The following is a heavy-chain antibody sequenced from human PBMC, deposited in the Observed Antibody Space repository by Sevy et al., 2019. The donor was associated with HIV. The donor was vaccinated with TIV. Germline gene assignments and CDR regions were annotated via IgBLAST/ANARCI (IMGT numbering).Heavy chain of an antibody. J-gene: IGHJ4*02. Sequence: GGSLRLSCAASRFIFGNHAMSWVRQTPGKGLEWVSGISSTGSTTYYMDSVKGRFTISRDNSKNTLYLQMNSLRAEDTAVYYCAKDLGWPLWGQGTLVTVSS. CDR3: AKDLGWPL. CDR2: ISSTGSTT. D-gene: IGHD2-15*01. CDR1: RFIFGNHA. V-gene: IGHV3-23*01.